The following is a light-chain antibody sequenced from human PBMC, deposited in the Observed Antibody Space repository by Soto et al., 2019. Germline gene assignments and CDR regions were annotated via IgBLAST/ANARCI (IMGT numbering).Light chain of an antibody. CDR3: QQYKTYSRT. CDR1: QSISPW. CDR2: KAS. Sequence: DIQMTQSPSTLSASVGDRVTITCRASQSISPWLAWYQQKPGKAPKILIYKASSLESGVPSRFSGSDSATEFTLTFSSLQPDDFATYYCQQYKTYSRTFGQGTKLEIK. J-gene: IGKJ2*01. V-gene: IGKV1-5*03.